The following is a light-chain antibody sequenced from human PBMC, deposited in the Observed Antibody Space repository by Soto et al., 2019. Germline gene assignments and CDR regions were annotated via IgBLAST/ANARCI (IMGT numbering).Light chain of an antibody. V-gene: IGKV3-20*01. J-gene: IGKJ1*01. CDR2: DAS. Sequence: VLTQSPGTLSLSPGESATLSCRASQSVARRYLAWYQQKPDQAPRLVIYDASRRATGIPDRFSGSGSGPDFTLTISRLEPEDSAVYYCQHYASSFWAFGQGTKVEIK. CDR3: QHYASSFWA. CDR1: QSVARRY.